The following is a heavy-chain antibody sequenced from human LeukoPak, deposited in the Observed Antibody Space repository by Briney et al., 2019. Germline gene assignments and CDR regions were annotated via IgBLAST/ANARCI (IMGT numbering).Heavy chain of an antibody. Sequence: PSETLSLTCTVSGGSISSYYWSWIRQPPGKGLEWIGYIYYSGSTYYNPSLKSRVTISVDTSKNQFSLKLSSVTAADTAVYYCARLGGSSSSWHYYYYYMDVWGKGTTVTVSS. CDR2: IYYSGST. CDR3: ARLGGSSSSWHYYYYYMDV. V-gene: IGHV4-59*08. D-gene: IGHD6-6*01. CDR1: GGSISSYY. J-gene: IGHJ6*03.